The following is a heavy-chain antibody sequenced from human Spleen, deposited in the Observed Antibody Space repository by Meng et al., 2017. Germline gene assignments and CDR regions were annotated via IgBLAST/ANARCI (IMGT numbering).Heavy chain of an antibody. CDR3: ARKAGNCISTTCYSLDY. CDR1: GGIFSNYV. J-gene: IGHJ4*02. Sequence: KVSCKALGGIFSNYVIGWVRQAPGQGLEWMGGINAVFGTTNYAQKFQDRVTITSDESTSTVYMELTRLTSEDTAVYFCARKAGNCISTTCYSLDYWGQGTLVTVSS. V-gene: IGHV1-69*01. D-gene: IGHD2-2*01. CDR2: INAVFGTT.